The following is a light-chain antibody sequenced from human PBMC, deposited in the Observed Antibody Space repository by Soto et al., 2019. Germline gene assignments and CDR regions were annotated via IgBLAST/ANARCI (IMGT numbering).Light chain of an antibody. CDR2: DDS. CDR1: NIGSKS. J-gene: IGLJ2*01. V-gene: IGLV3-21*02. CDR3: QVWDSSSDPVV. Sequence: SYELTQPPSVSVAPGQTARITCGGTNIGSKSVHWYLQKPGQAPVLVVYDDSDRPSGIPERFSGSNSGNTATLTISRVEAGDEADYYCQVWDSSSDPVVFGGGTKLTVL.